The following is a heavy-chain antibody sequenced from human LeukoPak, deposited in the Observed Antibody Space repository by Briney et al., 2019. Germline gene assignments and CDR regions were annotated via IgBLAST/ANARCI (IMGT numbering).Heavy chain of an antibody. CDR2: IYYSGST. J-gene: IGHJ3*02. CDR1: GGSISSYY. V-gene: IGHV4-59*01. CDR3: AREPRYCSGGSCYSWNAFDI. D-gene: IGHD2-15*01. Sequence: SETPSLTCTVSGGSISSYYWSWIRQPPGKGLEWIGYIYYSGSTNYNPSLKSRVTISVDTSKNQFSLKLSSVTAAGTAVYYCAREPRYCSGGSCYSWNAFDIWGQGTMVTVSS.